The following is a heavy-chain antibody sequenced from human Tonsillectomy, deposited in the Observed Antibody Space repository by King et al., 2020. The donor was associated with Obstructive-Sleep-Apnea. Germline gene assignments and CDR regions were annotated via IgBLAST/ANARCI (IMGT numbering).Heavy chain of an antibody. J-gene: IGHJ4*02. D-gene: IGHD3-3*01. CDR3: TTSPVLEWLLYSDY. CDR1: GFTFSNAW. CDR2: IKSKTDGGTT. Sequence: VQLVESGGGLVKPGGSLRLSCAVSGFTFSNAWMSWVRQAPGKGLEWVGRIKSKTDGGTTDYAAPVKGRFTYSRDDSKNTLYLQMNSLKTADTAVYHCTTSPVLEWLLYSDYWGQGTLVTVSS. V-gene: IGHV3-15*01.